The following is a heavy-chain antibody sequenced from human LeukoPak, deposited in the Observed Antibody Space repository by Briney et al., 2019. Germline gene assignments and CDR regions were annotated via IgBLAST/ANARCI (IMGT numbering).Heavy chain of an antibody. CDR1: GGSFSGYY. V-gene: IGHV4-34*01. J-gene: IGHJ4*02. Sequence: KPSETLSLTCAVYGGSFSGYYWSWIRQPPGKGLEWIGEINHSGSTNYNPSLKSRVTISVDTSKNQLSLKLSSVTAADTAVYYCARGQAAAGNDYWGQGTLVTVSS. CDR3: ARGQAAAGNDY. D-gene: IGHD6-13*01. CDR2: INHSGST.